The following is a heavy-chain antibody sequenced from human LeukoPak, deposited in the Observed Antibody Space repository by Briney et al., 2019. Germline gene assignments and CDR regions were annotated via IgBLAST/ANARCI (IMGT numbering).Heavy chain of an antibody. D-gene: IGHD6-13*01. V-gene: IGHV4-34*01. CDR2: INHSGST. CDR3: ARGTIAAAAGYNWFDP. Sequence: SETLSLTCAVYGGSFSGYYWSWIRQPPGKGLEWIEEINHSGSTNDNPSLKSRVTISVDTSKNQFSLKLSSVTAADTAVYYCARGTIAAAAGYNWFDPWGQGTLVTVSS. J-gene: IGHJ5*02. CDR1: GGSFSGYY.